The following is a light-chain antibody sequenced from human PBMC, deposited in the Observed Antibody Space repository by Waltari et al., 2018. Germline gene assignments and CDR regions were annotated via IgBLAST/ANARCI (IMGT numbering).Light chain of an antibody. V-gene: IGKV1-9*01. CDR3: QQFHDYPWT. CDR2: EAS. CDR1: QGISTY. Sequence: IQLTQSPSSLSASVGDTVTITCRASQGISTYLAWLQQKPGRAPKVLIFEASPLQSGVPSRFSGSGSGIDFTLTISNLQPEDVATYYCQQFHDYPWTFGQGTKVEIK. J-gene: IGKJ1*01.